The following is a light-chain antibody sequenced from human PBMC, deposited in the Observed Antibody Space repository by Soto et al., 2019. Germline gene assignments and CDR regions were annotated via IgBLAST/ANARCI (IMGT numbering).Light chain of an antibody. CDR1: SSDVGGYNY. J-gene: IGLJ1*01. V-gene: IGLV2-14*01. Sequence: QSVLTQPASVSGSPGQSITISCTGTSSDVGGYNYVSWYQQHPGKAPKLTIYDVSNRPSGVSNRLSGSKSGNTASLTISGIQAEDEADYYCSSYTSSSTLYVFGTGTKVTVL. CDR3: SSYTSSSTLYV. CDR2: DVS.